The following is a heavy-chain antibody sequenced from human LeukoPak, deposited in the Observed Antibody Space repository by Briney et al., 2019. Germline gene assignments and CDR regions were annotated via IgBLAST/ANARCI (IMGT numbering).Heavy chain of an antibody. J-gene: IGHJ5*01. V-gene: IGHV3-23*01. Sequence: GRSLTPSSAPPASTVSRYDMNWDRQPPGKGLEWVSLISASAETTYYADSVKGRFTISRDSSNNTLFLQMNSLRAEDTAVYYCAKDLKYSSAWSDSWGQGTLVTVS. CDR3: AKDLKYSSAWSDS. D-gene: IGHD3-22*01. CDR2: ISASAETT. CDR1: ASTVSRYD.